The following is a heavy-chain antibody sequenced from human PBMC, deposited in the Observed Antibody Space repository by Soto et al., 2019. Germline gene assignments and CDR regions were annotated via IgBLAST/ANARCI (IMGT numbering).Heavy chain of an antibody. CDR1: GFTFSNAW. V-gene: IGHV3-15*01. CDR3: TAEYYDFWSGYLDY. D-gene: IGHD3-3*01. Sequence: PVGSLRLSCAASGFTFSNAWMSWVRQAPGKGLEWVGRIKSKTDGGTTDYAAPVKGRFTISRDDSKNTLYLQMNSLKTEDTAVYYCTAEYYDFWSGYLDYWGQGTLVTVSS. CDR2: IKSKTDGGTT. J-gene: IGHJ4*02.